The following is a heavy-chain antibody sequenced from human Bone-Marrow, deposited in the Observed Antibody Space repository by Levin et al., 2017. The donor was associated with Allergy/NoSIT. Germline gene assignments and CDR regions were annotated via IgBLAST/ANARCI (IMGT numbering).Heavy chain of an antibody. CDR2: THYSGIT. CDR3: ARHGPPLSGYGQSYHFDY. J-gene: IGHJ4*02. D-gene: IGHD5-12*01. V-gene: IGHV4-59*08. CDR1: GTSVNADY. Sequence: SETLSLTCTVSGTSVNADYWSWVRQPPGKGLEWIGSTHYSGITNFHPSLKSGVILSVDTSKNQFSLKLTSVTAADTAVYYCARHGPPLSGYGQSYHFDYWGQGTLVTVSS.